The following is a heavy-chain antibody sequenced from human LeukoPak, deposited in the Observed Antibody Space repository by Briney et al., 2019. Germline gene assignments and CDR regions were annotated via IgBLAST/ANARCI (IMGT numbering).Heavy chain of an antibody. Sequence: SETLSLTCAVYGGSFSGYYWSWIRQPPGKGLEWIGEINHSGSTNYNPSLKSRVTISVDTPKNQFSLKLSSVTAADTAVYYCARGLIRITIFGVVISNWFDPWGQGTLVTVSS. D-gene: IGHD3-3*01. CDR2: INHSGST. CDR3: ARGLIRITIFGVVISNWFDP. V-gene: IGHV4-34*01. CDR1: GGSFSGYY. J-gene: IGHJ5*02.